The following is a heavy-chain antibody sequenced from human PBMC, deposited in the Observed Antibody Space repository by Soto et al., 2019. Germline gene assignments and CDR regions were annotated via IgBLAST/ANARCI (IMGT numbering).Heavy chain of an antibody. J-gene: IGHJ6*02. Sequence: QVQLVQSGAEVKKPGSSVKVSCKASGGTFSSYAINWVRQAPGQGLEWMGGIIPIFGTADYAQKFQGRVTITADESTSTAYMELRSLRSEDTAVYYCASRITGSPKYYYGMDVWGQGTTITVSS. CDR3: ASRITGSPKYYYGMDV. CDR2: IIPIFGTA. V-gene: IGHV1-69*12. D-gene: IGHD1-20*01. CDR1: GGTFSSYA.